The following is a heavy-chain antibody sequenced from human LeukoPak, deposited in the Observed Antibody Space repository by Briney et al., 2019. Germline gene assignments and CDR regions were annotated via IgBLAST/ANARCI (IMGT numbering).Heavy chain of an antibody. J-gene: IGHJ4*02. CDR1: GFTFSSYE. D-gene: IGHD3-22*01. V-gene: IGHV3-48*03. CDR3: ARDRDSSGYGFDH. Sequence: PGGSLRLSCAASGFTFSSYEMNWVRQAPGKGLEWASYISSSGSTIYYADSVKGRFTISRDNAKNSLYLQMNSLRAEDTAVYYCARDRDSSGYGFDHWGQGTLVTVSS. CDR2: ISSSGSTI.